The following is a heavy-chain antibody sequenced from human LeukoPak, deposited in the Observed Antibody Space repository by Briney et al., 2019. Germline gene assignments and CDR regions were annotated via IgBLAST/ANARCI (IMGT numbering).Heavy chain of an antibody. CDR2: IYYSGST. J-gene: IGHJ3*02. Sequence: SETLSLTCTVSGGSISSYYWSWIRQPPGKGLEWIGYIYYSGSTNYNPSLKSRVTISVDTSKNQFSLKLSSVTAADTAVYYCARRGHVHPMGIYDAFDIWGQGTMVTVSS. CDR3: ARRGHVHPMGIYDAFDI. D-gene: IGHD7-27*01. CDR1: GGSISSYY. V-gene: IGHV4-59*01.